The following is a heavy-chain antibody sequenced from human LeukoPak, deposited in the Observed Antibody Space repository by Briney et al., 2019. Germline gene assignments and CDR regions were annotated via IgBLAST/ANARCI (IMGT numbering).Heavy chain of an antibody. J-gene: IGHJ4*02. V-gene: IGHV3-7*04. CDR1: GFTLSSYW. Sequence: GGSLRLSCAASGFTLSSYWMSWVRQAPGKGLEWVANIRQDGSEINYVDSVKGRFTISRDNAKNSMLLQMNSLRAEDTAVYYCARADYGGNLFFDYWGQGALVTVSS. CDR3: ARADYGGNLFFDY. CDR2: IRQDGSEI. D-gene: IGHD4-23*01.